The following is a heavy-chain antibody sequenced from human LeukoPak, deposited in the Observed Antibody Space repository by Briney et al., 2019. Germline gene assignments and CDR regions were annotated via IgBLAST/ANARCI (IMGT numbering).Heavy chain of an antibody. V-gene: IGHV4-30-4*01. CDR3: ARGLGTRDDY. CDR2: IYYSGST. J-gene: IGHJ4*02. D-gene: IGHD1-1*01. Sequence: SETLSLTCTVSGGSISNGDYYWSWIRQPPGKGLEWIGYIYYSGSTYYNPSLKSRVTISVDASKNQFSLKLSSVTAADTAVYYCARGLGTRDDYWGQGTLVTVSS. CDR1: GGSISNGDYY.